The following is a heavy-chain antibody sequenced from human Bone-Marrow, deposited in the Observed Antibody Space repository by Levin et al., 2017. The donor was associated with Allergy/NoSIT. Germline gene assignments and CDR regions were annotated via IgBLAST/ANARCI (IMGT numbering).Heavy chain of an antibody. J-gene: IGHJ6*02. Sequence: ASVKVSCTASGFSSNNYDISWVRQASGRGLEWMGWMNPHTGNTDYVPKFQGRVTMTRDSSMKTVFMEVTSLNSEDTGIYYCASGHYFATYYHALDVWGQGTTVTVSS. CDR3: ASGHYFATYYHALDV. CDR2: MNPHTGNT. CDR1: GFSSNNYD. V-gene: IGHV1-8*01. D-gene: IGHD3-10*01.